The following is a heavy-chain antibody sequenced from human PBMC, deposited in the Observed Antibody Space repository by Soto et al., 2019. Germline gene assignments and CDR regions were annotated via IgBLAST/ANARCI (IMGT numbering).Heavy chain of an antibody. D-gene: IGHD2-15*01. CDR1: GGTFSSYA. CDR3: ARDCSGGSCYSGYYYYGMDV. CDR2: IIPICGTA. Sequence: SVKVSCKASGGTFSSYAISWVRQAPGQGLEWMGGIIPICGTANYAQKFQGRVTITVDESTSTAYMELSSLRSEDTAVYYCARDCSGGSCYSGYYYYGMDVWGQGTTVTVSS. V-gene: IGHV1-69*13. J-gene: IGHJ6*02.